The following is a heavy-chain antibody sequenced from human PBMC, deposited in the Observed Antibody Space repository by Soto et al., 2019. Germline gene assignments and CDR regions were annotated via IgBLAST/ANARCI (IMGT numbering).Heavy chain of an antibody. Sequence: PGGSLSLSCAASGFTFSSYSMNWVRQAPGKGLEWVSSISSSSSYIYYADSVKGRFTISRDNAKNSLYLQMNSLRAEDTAVYYCARDRVAAAGRSHFDYWGQGTLVTVSS. CDR3: ARDRVAAAGRSHFDY. D-gene: IGHD6-13*01. CDR2: ISSSSSYI. CDR1: GFTFSSYS. V-gene: IGHV3-21*01. J-gene: IGHJ4*02.